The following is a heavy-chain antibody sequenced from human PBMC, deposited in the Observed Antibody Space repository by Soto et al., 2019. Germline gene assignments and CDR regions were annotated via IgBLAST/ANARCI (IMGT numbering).Heavy chain of an antibody. CDR1: GFTFSSYS. Sequence: AGGSLRLSCAASGFTFSSYSMNWVRQAPGKGLEWVSSISSSSSYIYYADSVKGRFTISRDNAKNSLYLQMNSLRAEDTAVYYCARALGIAAAGTHPDYFDYWGQGTLVTVSS. D-gene: IGHD6-13*01. J-gene: IGHJ4*02. V-gene: IGHV3-21*01. CDR2: ISSSSSYI. CDR3: ARALGIAAAGTHPDYFDY.